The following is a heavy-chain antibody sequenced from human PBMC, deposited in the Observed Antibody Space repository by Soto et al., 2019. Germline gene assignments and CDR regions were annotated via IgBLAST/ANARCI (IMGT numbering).Heavy chain of an antibody. Sequence: SETLSLTCTVSGGSISGSGYYWGWIRQPPGKGLEWIGSIFFTGSTSYNPSLKSRVSMSVDTSKKQFSLKLSSVTAADTAVYYCARDYGGNSGYMLTPDYWGQGVLVAVSS. V-gene: IGHV4-39*01. D-gene: IGHD4-17*01. CDR1: GGSISGSGYY. CDR3: ARDYGGNSGYMLTPDY. J-gene: IGHJ4*02. CDR2: IFFTGST.